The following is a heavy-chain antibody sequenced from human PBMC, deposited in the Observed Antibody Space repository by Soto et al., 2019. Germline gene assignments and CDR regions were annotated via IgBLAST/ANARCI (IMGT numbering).Heavy chain of an antibody. CDR1: GGTFSTYA. V-gene: IGHV1-69*12. D-gene: IGHD5-18*01. CDR3: ASGIQLWLRRINNGYSG. J-gene: IGHJ4*02. Sequence: QVQLVQSGAEVKKPESSVKVSCKAPGGTFSTYAISWVRQAPGQGLEWMGVIIPMFGTANYAQRFQDRVTITADESTNTVYMELSSLRYEDTAVYFCASGIQLWLRRINNGYSGWGQGTLVTVSS. CDR2: IIPMFGTA.